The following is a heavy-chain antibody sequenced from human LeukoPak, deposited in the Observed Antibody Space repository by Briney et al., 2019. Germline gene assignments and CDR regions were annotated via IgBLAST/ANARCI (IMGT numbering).Heavy chain of an antibody. V-gene: IGHV1-69*02. D-gene: IGHD2-2*02. J-gene: IGHJ5*02. CDR1: GGTFSSYT. CDR3: AAEGDIVVVPAAISRYNWFDP. Sequence: ASVKVSCKASGGTFSSYTISWVRQAPGQGLEWMGRIIPILGIANYAQKFQGRVTITADKSTGTAYMELSSLRSEDTAVYYCAAEGDIVVVPAAISRYNWFDPWGQGTLVTVSS. CDR2: IIPILGIA.